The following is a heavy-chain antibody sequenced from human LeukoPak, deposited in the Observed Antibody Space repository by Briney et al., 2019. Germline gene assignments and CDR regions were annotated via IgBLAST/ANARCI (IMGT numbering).Heavy chain of an antibody. V-gene: IGHV3-30*04. D-gene: IGHD3-22*01. CDR1: GFIFSSYA. CDR2: ISYDGSNK. CDR3: ARVYYDDAFDI. Sequence: GRSLRLSCAASGFIFSSYAMHWVRQAPGKGLEWVAVISYDGSNKYYADSVKGRFTISRDNSKNTLYLQMNSLRAEDTAVYYCARVYYDDAFDIWGQGTMVTVSS. J-gene: IGHJ3*02.